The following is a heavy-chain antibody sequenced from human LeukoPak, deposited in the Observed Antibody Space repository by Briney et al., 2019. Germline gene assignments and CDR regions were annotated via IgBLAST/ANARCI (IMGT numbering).Heavy chain of an antibody. V-gene: IGHV4-34*01. Sequence: SETLSLSCAVYGGSFSGYYWSWIRQPPGKGLEWIGEINHSGSTNYNPSLKSRVTISVDTSKNQFSLKLSSVTAADTAVYYCARGRLLQFRYFDYWGQGTLVTVSS. CDR1: GGSFSGYY. D-gene: IGHD5-24*01. CDR3: ARGRLLQFRYFDY. CDR2: INHSGST. J-gene: IGHJ4*02.